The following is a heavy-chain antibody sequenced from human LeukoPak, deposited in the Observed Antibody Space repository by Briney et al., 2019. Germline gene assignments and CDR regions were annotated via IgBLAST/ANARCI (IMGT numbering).Heavy chain of an antibody. J-gene: IGHJ4*02. D-gene: IGHD4-11*01. V-gene: IGHV4-4*02. CDR1: GGSISSSKW. Sequence: SSETLSLTCAVSGGSISSSKWWRWVRQPPGKGLEWIGEIYHSGSTNYNPSLKSRVTISVDKSKNQFSLKLSSVTAVDTAVYYCARYSNQYYFDYWGQGTLVTVSS. CDR2: IYHSGST. CDR3: ARYSNQYYFDY.